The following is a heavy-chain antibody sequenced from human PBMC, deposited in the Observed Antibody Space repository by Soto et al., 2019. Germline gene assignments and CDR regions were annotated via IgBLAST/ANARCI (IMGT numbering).Heavy chain of an antibody. CDR1: GYTFTYYH. Sequence: QVQLVQSGAEMKKPGASVTVSCKASGYTFTYYHIHWVRQAPGQGLEWMGIINPNGGDTTYAQKFQGRVTMTRDTSTTTVYMEVSSLRSEDTALYYCARVLYSYGLLFYLDFWGQGTLVTVSS. CDR3: ARVLYSYGLLFYLDF. CDR2: INPNGGDT. V-gene: IGHV1-46*01. J-gene: IGHJ4*02. D-gene: IGHD5-18*01.